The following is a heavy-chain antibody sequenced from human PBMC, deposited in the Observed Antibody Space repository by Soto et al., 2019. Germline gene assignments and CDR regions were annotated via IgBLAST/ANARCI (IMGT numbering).Heavy chain of an antibody. CDR2: IVVGSGNT. Sequence: TTVEVCSKGSGFTVTSAAVRRVRQARGQRLEWIGWIVVGSGNTNYAQKFQERVTITRDMSTSTAYMELSSLRSEDTAGYYCAAHRDLHSDPTPGYSDL. D-gene: IGHD2-15*01. CDR3: AAHRDLHSDPTPGYSDL. V-gene: IGHV1-58*01. CDR1: GFTVTSAA. J-gene: IGHJ2*01.